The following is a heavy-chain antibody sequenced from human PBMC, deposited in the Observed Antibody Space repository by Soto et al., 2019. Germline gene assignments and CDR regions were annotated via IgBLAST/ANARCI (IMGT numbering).Heavy chain of an antibody. CDR3: ARDPHSSGIDY. CDR2: INHSGST. Sequence: SETLSLTCAVYGGSFSCYYWSWIRQPPGKGLEWIGEINHSGSTNYNPSLKSRVTISVDTSKNQFSLKLSSVTAADTAVYYCARDPHSSGIDYWGQGTLVTVSS. CDR1: GGSFSCYY. D-gene: IGHD6-19*01. J-gene: IGHJ4*02. V-gene: IGHV4-34*01.